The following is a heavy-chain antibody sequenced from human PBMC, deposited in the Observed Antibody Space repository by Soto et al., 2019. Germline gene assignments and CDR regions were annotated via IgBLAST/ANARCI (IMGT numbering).Heavy chain of an antibody. CDR2: IYYSGST. CDR1: GGSISSYY. J-gene: IGHJ6*02. V-gene: IGHV4-59*01. CDR3: ARARSAYYYHGMDV. Sequence: SETLSLTCTVSGGSISSYYWSWIRQPPGKGLEWIGYIYYSGSTNYNPSLKSRVTISVDTSKNQFSLKLSSVTAADTAVYYCARARSAYYYHGMDVWGQGTTVTVYS.